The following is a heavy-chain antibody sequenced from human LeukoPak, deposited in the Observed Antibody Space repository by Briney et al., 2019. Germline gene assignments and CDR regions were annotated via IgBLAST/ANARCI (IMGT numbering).Heavy chain of an antibody. D-gene: IGHD6-6*01. CDR2: INPNSGGT. CDR3: ARVPLAARLFWFDP. CDR1: GYTFTGYY. V-gene: IGHV1-2*02. J-gene: IGHJ5*02. Sequence: GASVKVSCKASGYTFTGYYMHWVRQAPGQGPEWMGWINPNSGGTNYAQKFQGRVTMTRDTSISTAYMELSRLRSGDTAVYYCARVPLAARLFWFDPWGQGTLVTVSS.